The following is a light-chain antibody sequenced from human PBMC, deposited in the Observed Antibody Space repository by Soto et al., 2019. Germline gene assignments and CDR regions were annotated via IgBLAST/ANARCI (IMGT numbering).Light chain of an antibody. CDR3: SSYTSSSTYVV. CDR1: SSDVGGYNY. V-gene: IGLV2-14*01. J-gene: IGLJ2*01. Sequence: QSVLTQPASVSGSPGQSITISCTGTSSDVGGYNYVSWYQHHPGKAPKLMIYEVSNRPSGVSNRFSGSKSGNTASLTISGLQAEDEAGYYCSSYTSSSTYVVFGGGTKLTVL. CDR2: EVS.